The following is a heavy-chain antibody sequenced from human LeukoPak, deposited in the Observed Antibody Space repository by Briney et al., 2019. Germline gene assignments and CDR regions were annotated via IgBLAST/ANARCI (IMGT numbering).Heavy chain of an antibody. D-gene: IGHD3-16*01. Sequence: ESLKISCKGSGYSFTSYWIGWVRQMPGKGLEWMGIIYPGDSDTRHSPSFQGQVTISADKSISTAYLQWSSLKASDTAMYYCARGLARYGNAEYFQHWGQGTLVTVSS. CDR1: GYSFTSYW. CDR3: ARGLARYGNAEYFQH. V-gene: IGHV5-51*01. J-gene: IGHJ1*01. CDR2: IYPGDSDT.